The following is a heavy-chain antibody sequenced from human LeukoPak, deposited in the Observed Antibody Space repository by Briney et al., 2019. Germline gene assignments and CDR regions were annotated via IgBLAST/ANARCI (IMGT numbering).Heavy chain of an antibody. CDR1: GFTFSSYW. CDR2: IKGDGSEK. V-gene: IGHV3-7*01. CDR3: ARATIIGGVGNYFYYYKAV. D-gene: IGHD3-3*01. J-gene: IGHJ6*03. Sequence: GGSLRLSGEVSGFTFSSYWMSWIRQVPGKGLEWLACIKGDGSEKDYVDSVKGRFTISRDNAKNSLYLQMNSLRAEDTAVYYGARATIIGGVGNYFYYYKAVWGKGTTVTVSS.